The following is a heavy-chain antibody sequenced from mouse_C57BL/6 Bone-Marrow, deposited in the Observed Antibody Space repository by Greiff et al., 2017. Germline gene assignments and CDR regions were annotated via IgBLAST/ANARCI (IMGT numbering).Heavy chain of an antibody. CDR1: GYTFTNYW. Sequence: VKLQQSGAELVRPGTSVKMSCKASGYTFTNYWIGWAKQRPGHGLEWIGDIYPGGGYTNYNEKFKGKATLTADKSSSTAYMQFSSLTSEDSAIYYCARTGDYNYFDYWGQGTTLTVSS. J-gene: IGHJ2*01. CDR2: IYPGGGYT. CDR3: ARTGDYNYFDY. V-gene: IGHV1-63*01. D-gene: IGHD2-4*01.